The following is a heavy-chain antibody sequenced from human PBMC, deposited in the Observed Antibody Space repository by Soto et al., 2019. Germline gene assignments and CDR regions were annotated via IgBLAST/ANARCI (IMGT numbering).Heavy chain of an antibody. Sequence: QVQLVESGGGVVQPGRSLRLSCAASGFTFSSYGMHWVRQAPGKGLEWVAVISYDGSNKYYADSVKGRFTISRDNSKNSLDLQMNSLRAEDTAVYYCAKDVKVYSIMYGMDVWGQGTTVTVSS. J-gene: IGHJ6*02. CDR3: AKDVKVYSIMYGMDV. D-gene: IGHD3-16*01. CDR2: ISYDGSNK. V-gene: IGHV3-30*18. CDR1: GFTFSSYG.